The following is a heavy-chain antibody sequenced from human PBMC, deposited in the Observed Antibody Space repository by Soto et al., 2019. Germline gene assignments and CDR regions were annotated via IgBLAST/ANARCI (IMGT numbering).Heavy chain of an antibody. D-gene: IGHD2-8*02. CDR2: ISPDGSDV. Sequence: GGSLRLSGAASGFPFTNYWMDWVRQTPGKGLMWVSRISPDGSDVGYADSVEGRFTVSRDNAKNTLYLQMHSLRAEDTAMYYCACWGHIVPVAPSDFDRWGQGTLVTVSS. CDR1: GFPFTNYW. V-gene: IGHV3-74*01. CDR3: ACWGHIVPVAPSDFDR. J-gene: IGHJ4*02.